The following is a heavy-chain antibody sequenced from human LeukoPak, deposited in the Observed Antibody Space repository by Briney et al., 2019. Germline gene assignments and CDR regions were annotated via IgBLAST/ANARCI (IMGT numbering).Heavy chain of an antibody. CDR1: GFTFSSYA. D-gene: IGHD3-10*01. CDR2: ISYDGSNE. CDR3: ARAAVVLLWFGYFDY. J-gene: IGHJ4*02. Sequence: GGSLRLSCAASGFTFSSYAMHWVRQAPGKGLEWVAVISYDGSNEYYADSVKGRFTISRDNSKNTLYLQMNSLRAEDTAVYYCARAAVVLLWFGYFDYWGQGTLVTVSS. V-gene: IGHV3-30-3*01.